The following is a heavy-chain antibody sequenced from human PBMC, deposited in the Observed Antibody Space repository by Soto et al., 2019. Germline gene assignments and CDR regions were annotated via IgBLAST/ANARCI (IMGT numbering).Heavy chain of an antibody. D-gene: IGHD4-17*01. J-gene: IGHJ5*02. CDR1: GFTFSSYG. CDR3: AREADYVNWFDP. Sequence: SLRLSCAASGFTFSSYGMYWVRQAPGKGLEWVAVISYDGSNKYYADSVKGRFTISRDNSKNTLYLQMNSLRAEDTAVYYCAREADYVNWFDPWGQGTLVTVSS. V-gene: IGHV3-30*03. CDR2: ISYDGSNK.